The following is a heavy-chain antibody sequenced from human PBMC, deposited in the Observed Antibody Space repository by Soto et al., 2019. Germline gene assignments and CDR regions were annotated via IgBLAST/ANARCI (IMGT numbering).Heavy chain of an antibody. J-gene: IGHJ3*01. CDR1: GGTFSTYT. Sequence: ASVKVSCKTSGGTFSTYTCYLVRQTPRQGLDLMGRVITLFGTTKYAQNFQDRVTIPAEESTRTTYMERSSLRAEDTAVYYCARRLDDRADEGFDVWGEGTAVTVSS. V-gene: IGHV1-69*13. CDR3: ARRLDDRADEGFDV. CDR2: VITLFGTT. D-gene: IGHD3-16*01.